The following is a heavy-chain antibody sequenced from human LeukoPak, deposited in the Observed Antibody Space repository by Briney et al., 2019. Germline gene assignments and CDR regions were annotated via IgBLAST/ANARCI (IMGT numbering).Heavy chain of an antibody. J-gene: IGHJ6*03. Sequence: SETLSLTCTVSGGSISSDYWSWIRQPAGKGLEWIGRIYNTGTTNYNSSLKSRVTMSVDTSTNQFSLRLSSVTAADTAVYYCARDEDNSGRYYYYMDVWGKGTTVTVSS. V-gene: IGHV4-4*07. D-gene: IGHD3-22*01. CDR3: ARDEDNSGRYYYYMDV. CDR1: GGSISSDY. CDR2: IYNTGTT.